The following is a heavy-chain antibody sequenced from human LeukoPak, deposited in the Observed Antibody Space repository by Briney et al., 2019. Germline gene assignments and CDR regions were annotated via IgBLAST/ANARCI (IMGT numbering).Heavy chain of an antibody. V-gene: IGHV3-23*01. CDR2: ISGSGGST. Sequence: PGGTLRLSCAASGFTFSSYGMSWVRQAPGKGLEWVSAISGSGGSTYYADSVKGRFTISRDNSKNTLYLQMNSLRAEDTAVYYCAKDRTAYGDNFFDYWGQGTLVTVSS. CDR3: AKDRTAYGDNFFDY. J-gene: IGHJ4*02. D-gene: IGHD4-17*01. CDR1: GFTFSSYG.